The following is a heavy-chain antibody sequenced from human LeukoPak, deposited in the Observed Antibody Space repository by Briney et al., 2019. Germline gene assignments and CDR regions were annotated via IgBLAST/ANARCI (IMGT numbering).Heavy chain of an antibody. V-gene: IGHV3-23*01. CDR2: ISGSGSRT. CDR1: GSIFSSYG. D-gene: IGHD4-17*01. J-gene: IGHJ5*02. Sequence: GGSLRLSCAASGSIFSSYGMSWVRQAPGKGLEWVSAISGSGSRTYYADSVKGRFTISRDNSKNTLYLQMNSLRAEDTAVYYCAKNGDYEGYKWFDPWGQGTLVAVSS. CDR3: AKNGDYEGYKWFDP.